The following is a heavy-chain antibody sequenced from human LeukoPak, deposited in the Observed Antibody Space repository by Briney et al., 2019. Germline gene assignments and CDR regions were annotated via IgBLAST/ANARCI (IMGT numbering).Heavy chain of an antibody. CDR1: GGTFSSYA. J-gene: IGHJ4*02. CDR2: IIPIFGTA. CDR3: ARDMAGYSSSWYSGY. V-gene: IGHV1-69*06. Sequence: ASVKVSCKASGGTFSSYAISWVRQAPGQGLEWMGGIIPIFGTANYAQKFQGRVTITADKSTSTAYMELSSLRSEDTAVYYCARDMAGYSSSWYSGYWGQGTLVTVSS. D-gene: IGHD6-13*01.